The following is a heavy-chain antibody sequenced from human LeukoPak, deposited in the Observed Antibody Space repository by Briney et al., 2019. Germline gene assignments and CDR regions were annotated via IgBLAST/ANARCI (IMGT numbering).Heavy chain of an antibody. J-gene: IGHJ4*02. CDR2: ISSSSSYI. D-gene: IGHD4-23*01. CDR3: ARDFSWVVTPPGPDGIY. CDR1: GFTFSSYS. V-gene: IGHV3-21*01. Sequence: GGSLRLSCAASGFTFSSYSMNWVRQAPGKGLEWVSSISSSSSYIYYADSVKGRFTISRDNAKNSLYLQMNSLRAEDTAVYYCARDFSWVVTPPGPDGIYWGQGTLVTVSS.